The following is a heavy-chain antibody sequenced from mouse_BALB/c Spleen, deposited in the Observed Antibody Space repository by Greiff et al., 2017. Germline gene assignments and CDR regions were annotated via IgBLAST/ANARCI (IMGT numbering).Heavy chain of an antibody. CDR2: ISNGGGST. D-gene: IGHD2-3*01. V-gene: IGHV5-12-2*01. CDR3: ARQNDGYYGAMDY. J-gene: IGHJ4*01. CDR1: GFTFSSYT. Sequence: DVKLVESGGGLVQPGGSLKLSCAASGFTFSSYTMSWVRQTPEKRLEWVAYISNGGGSTYYPDTVKGRFTISRDNAKNTLYLQMSSLKSEDTAMYYCARQNDGYYGAMDYWGQGTSVTVSS.